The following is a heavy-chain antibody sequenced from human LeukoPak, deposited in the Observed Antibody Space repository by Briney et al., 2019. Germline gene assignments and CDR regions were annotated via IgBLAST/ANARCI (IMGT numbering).Heavy chain of an antibody. J-gene: IGHJ4*02. CDR3: ARGGSTRSRGRIDY. Sequence: GGSLRLSCAASGFTFSSYSMNWVRQAPGKGLEWVSSISSSSSYIYYADSVKGRFTISRDNAKNSLYLQMNSLRAEDTAVYYCARGGSTRSRGRIDYWGQGTLVTVSS. D-gene: IGHD2-2*01. CDR2: ISSSSSYI. V-gene: IGHV3-21*01. CDR1: GFTFSSYS.